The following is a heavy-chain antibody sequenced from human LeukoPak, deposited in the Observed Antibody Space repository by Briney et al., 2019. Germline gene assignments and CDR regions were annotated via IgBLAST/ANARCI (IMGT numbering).Heavy chain of an antibody. V-gene: IGHV5-51*01. CDR1: GYSFTSYW. Sequence: PGESLKISCKGSGYSFTSYWIGWVRQMPGKGLEWMGIIYPGDSDTRDSPPLQGQVTISADKSISTAYLQWSSLKASDTAMYYCARPRYYDSSGYSDYWGQGTLVTVSS. CDR2: IYPGDSDT. J-gene: IGHJ4*02. D-gene: IGHD3-22*01. CDR3: ARPRYYDSSGYSDY.